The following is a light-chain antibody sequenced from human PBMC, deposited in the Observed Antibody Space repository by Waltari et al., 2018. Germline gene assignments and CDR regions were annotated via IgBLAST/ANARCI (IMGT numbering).Light chain of an antibody. J-gene: IGKJ4*01. CDR2: AAS. CDR3: QQLNSYPLT. CDR1: QGISSY. Sequence: IQLTKSPDSLSASVGDRVTITCRASQGISSYLALYQQKPGKAPKILIYAASTLQSGVPSRFSGSGSVTDFTLTISSLQPEDFATYYCQQLNSYPLTFGGGTKVESK. V-gene: IGKV1-9*01.